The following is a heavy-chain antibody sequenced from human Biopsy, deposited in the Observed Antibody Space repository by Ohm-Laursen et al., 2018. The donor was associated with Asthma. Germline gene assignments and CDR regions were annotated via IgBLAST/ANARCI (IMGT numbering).Heavy chain of an antibody. CDR2: IYSGGTS. J-gene: IGHJ4*02. Sequence: GSLRLSCAASGFAVSRDLMFWVRQAPGKGLEWVSVIYSGGTSHTADSVRGRFTISRDYSKNTLYLQMHSLRAEDTAVYYCARGDSSNWSHYYFDYWGQGTLVTVSS. CDR1: GFAVSRDL. D-gene: IGHD3-22*01. V-gene: IGHV3-53*01. CDR3: ARGDSSNWSHYYFDY.